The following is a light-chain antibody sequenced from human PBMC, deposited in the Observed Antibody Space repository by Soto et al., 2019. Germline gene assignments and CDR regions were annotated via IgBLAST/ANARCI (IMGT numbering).Light chain of an antibody. J-gene: IGLJ2*01. Sequence: QSVLTQPASVSGSPGQSITISCTGTSSDVGGYNYVSWYQQHPGKAPKLMIYDVNNRPSGVSDRCSGSKSGNTASLTISGLQAEDEADFYCSSYTSSNTSVVFGGGTQLTVL. CDR1: SSDVGGYNY. V-gene: IGLV2-14*03. CDR3: SSYTSSNTSVV. CDR2: DVN.